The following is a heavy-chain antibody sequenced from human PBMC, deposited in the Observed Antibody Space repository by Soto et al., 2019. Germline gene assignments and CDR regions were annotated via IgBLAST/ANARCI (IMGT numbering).Heavy chain of an antibody. CDR3: ARKGYRYGSAFDY. CDR2: IFYSGST. J-gene: IGHJ4*02. V-gene: IGHV4-31*03. CDR1: GGSISSGGYY. D-gene: IGHD5-18*01. Sequence: QVQLQESGPGLVKPSQTLSLTCTVSGGSISSGGYYWSWIRQHPGKGLEWIGYIFYSGSTYYNPSLKSRVSISVDTSKNPFSLKLSSVTAADPAVYYWARKGYRYGSAFDYWGQGTLVTVSS.